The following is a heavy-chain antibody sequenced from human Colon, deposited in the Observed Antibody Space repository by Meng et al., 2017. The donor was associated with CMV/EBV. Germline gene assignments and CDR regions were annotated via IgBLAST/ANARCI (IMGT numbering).Heavy chain of an antibody. V-gene: IGHV1-2*06. J-gene: IGHJ4*02. CDR2: INPNGGDT. CDR3: AREVEGSSSRYIDY. Sequence: QVRLLQSGAEVKKPGAPVGVSCKASGYNFIGYYMHWVRQVPGQGLEWMGRINPNGGDTNYAQKFQGRVTMTRDTTISTAYMDLSRLRSDDTAIYYCAREVEGSSSRYIDYWGQGTLVTVSS. CDR1: GYNFIGYY. D-gene: IGHD6-13*01.